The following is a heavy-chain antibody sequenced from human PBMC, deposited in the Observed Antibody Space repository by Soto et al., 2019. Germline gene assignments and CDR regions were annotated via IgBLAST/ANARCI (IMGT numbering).Heavy chain of an antibody. D-gene: IGHD3-9*01. CDR3: AKVSQLRYFDWFLGGMDV. CDR1: GFTFSSYG. J-gene: IGHJ6*02. CDR2: ISYDGSNK. V-gene: IGHV3-30*18. Sequence: GGSLRLSCAASGFTFSSYGMHWVRQAPGKGLEWVAVISYDGSNKYYADSVKGRFTISRDNSKNTLYLQMNSLRAEDTAVYYCAKVSQLRYFDWFLGGMDVWGQGTTVTVSS.